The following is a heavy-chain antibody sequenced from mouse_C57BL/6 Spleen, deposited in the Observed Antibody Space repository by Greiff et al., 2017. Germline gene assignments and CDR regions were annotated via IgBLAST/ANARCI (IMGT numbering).Heavy chain of an antibody. D-gene: IGHD2-4*01. CDR2: IDPEDGET. CDR1: GFNIKDYY. V-gene: IGHV14-2*01. Sequence: EVKLQESGAELVKPGASVKLSCTASGFNIKDYYMHWVKQRTEQGLEWIGRIDPEDGETKYAPKFQGKATITADTSPNPAYLQLSSLTSEDTAAYYCAHYDYDDAMDYWGQGTSVTVSS. CDR3: AHYDYDDAMDY. J-gene: IGHJ4*01.